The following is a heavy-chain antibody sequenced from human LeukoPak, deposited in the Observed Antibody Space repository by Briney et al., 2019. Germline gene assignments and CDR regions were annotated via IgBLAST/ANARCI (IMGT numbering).Heavy chain of an antibody. CDR2: IKQGGSEK. CDR3: VRDGSGYDY. D-gene: IGHD6-19*01. J-gene: IGHJ4*02. V-gene: IGHV3-7*05. Sequence: RGALRLSRAASRFTFCNYWMSWVPQPPGERLEWVANIKQGGSEKYYLISVKGRFTISRDNAKNSLYLQMHSLRADDTAIYYCVRDGSGYDYWGQGTLVTVSS. CDR1: RFTFCNYW.